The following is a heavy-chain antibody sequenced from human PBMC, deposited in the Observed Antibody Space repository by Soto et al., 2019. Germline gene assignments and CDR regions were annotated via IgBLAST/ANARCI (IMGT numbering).Heavy chain of an antibody. Sequence: SETLSLTCTVSGGSISSSSYYWGWIRQPPGKGLEWIGSIYYSGSTYYKPSLKSRVTISVDTSKNQFSLKLSSVTAADTAVYYCARTQDDYGDDAFDIWGQGTMVTFSS. CDR3: ARTQDDYGDDAFDI. CDR1: GGSISSSSYY. J-gene: IGHJ3*02. CDR2: IYYSGST. D-gene: IGHD4-17*01. V-gene: IGHV4-39*01.